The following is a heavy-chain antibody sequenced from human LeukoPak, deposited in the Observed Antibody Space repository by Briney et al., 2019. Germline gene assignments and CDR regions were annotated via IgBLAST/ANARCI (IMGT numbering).Heavy chain of an antibody. CDR1: GYTFTSYY. J-gene: IGHJ6*02. Sequence: ASVKVSCKASGYTFTSYYMHWVRQAPGQGLEWMGIINPSGGSTSYAQKFQGRVTMTRDTSISTAYMELSRLRSDDTAVYYCARAGRSGSSGYYYYGMDVWGQGTTVTVSS. CDR3: ARAGRSGSSGYYYYGMDV. CDR2: INPSGGST. D-gene: IGHD1-26*01. V-gene: IGHV1-46*01.